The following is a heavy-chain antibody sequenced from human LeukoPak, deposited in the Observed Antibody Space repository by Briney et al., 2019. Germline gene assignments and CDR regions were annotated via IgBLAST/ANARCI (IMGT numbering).Heavy chain of an antibody. D-gene: IGHD2-2*01. CDR1: GFTVSSNY. CDR2: IYSGGST. J-gene: IGHJ6*03. CDR3: ARDQGSGGYYYYMDV. Sequence: GGSLRLSCAGSGFTVSSNYMSWVRQAPGKGLEWVSVIYSGGSTYYADSVKGRFTISRDNSKNTLYLQMNSLRAEDTAVYYCARDQGSGGYYYYMDVWGKGTTVTVSS. V-gene: IGHV3-66*02.